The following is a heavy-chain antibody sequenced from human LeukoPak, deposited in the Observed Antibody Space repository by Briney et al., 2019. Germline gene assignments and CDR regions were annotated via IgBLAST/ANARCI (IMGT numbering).Heavy chain of an antibody. CDR2: IHRSGST. CDR1: PDSTTSNF. V-gene: IGHV4-4*02. Sequence: SETLSLTCTVSPDSTTSNFWSCVRQPPGKGLEWIGEIHRSGSTNYNPSLQSRVTISIDRSKNQIALELSSVTAADTAVYYRAGEIVGGFNPGAYWGQGALVTVSS. CDR3: AGEIVGGFNPGAY. D-gene: IGHD1-14*01. J-gene: IGHJ4*02.